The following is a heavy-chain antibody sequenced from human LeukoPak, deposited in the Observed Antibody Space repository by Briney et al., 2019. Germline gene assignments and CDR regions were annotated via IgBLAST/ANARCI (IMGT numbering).Heavy chain of an antibody. CDR2: SDKSGTNI. CDR3: AREERRLYGNPDH. V-gene: IGHV3-11*01. Sequence: PGGSLRLSCAASGFIFSDHYMGWIRQAPGKGLEWVSYSDKSGTNIDYADSVKGRFTVSRDNTRNSLFLQINSLSAEDTAVYFCAREERRLYGNPDHWGQGTLVTVSS. D-gene: IGHD2/OR15-2a*01. J-gene: IGHJ4*02. CDR1: GFIFSDHY.